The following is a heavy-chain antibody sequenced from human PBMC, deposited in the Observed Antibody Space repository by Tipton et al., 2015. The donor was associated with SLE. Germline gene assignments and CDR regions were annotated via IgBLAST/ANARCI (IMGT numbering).Heavy chain of an antibody. CDR1: GGSISSYY. D-gene: IGHD3-3*01. V-gene: IGHV4-59*01. J-gene: IGHJ4*02. CDR3: ARDFWSGYGSFDS. Sequence: TLSLTCTVSGGSISSYYWSWIRQPPGKGLEWIGYIYYSGSTNYNPSLKSRVTISVDTSKNQFSLKLSSVTAADTAVNYCARDFWSGYGSFDSWGQGTLVTVSP. CDR2: IYYSGST.